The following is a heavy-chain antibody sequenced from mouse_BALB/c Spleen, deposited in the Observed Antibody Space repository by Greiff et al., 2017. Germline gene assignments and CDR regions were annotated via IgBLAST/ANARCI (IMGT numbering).Heavy chain of an antibody. V-gene: IGHV5-6-4*01. CDR2: ISSGGSYT. CDR1: GFTFSSYT. Sequence: EVKLVESGGGLVKPGGSLKLSCAASGFTFSSYTMSWVRQTPEKRLEWVATISSGGSYTYYPDSVKGRFTISRDNAKNTLYLQMSSLKSEDTAMYYCTIYDGYSFAYWGQGTLVTVSA. J-gene: IGHJ3*01. CDR3: TIYDGYSFAY. D-gene: IGHD2-3*01.